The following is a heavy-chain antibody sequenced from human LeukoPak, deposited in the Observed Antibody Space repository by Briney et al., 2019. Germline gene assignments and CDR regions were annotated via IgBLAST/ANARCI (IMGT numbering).Heavy chain of an antibody. D-gene: IGHD2-2*01. CDR3: AKDPGVVPAHYFDY. CDR2: TGSTGVST. Sequence: PGGSLRLSCAASGFTFSSYAMYWVRQAPGKGLEWVSGTGSTGVSTFYADSVKGRFTVSRDNSKNTLSLQMNSLRAEDTAVYYCAKDPGVVPAHYFDYWGQGTLVTVSS. J-gene: IGHJ4*02. V-gene: IGHV3-23*01. CDR1: GFTFSSYA.